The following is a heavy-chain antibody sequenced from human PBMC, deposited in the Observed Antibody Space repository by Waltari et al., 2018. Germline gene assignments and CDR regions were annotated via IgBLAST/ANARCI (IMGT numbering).Heavy chain of an antibody. CDR1: GYTFTSYG. J-gene: IGHJ3*02. Sequence: QVQLVQSRAEVKKPGASVKVSCKASGYTFTSYGISWVRQAPGQGLEWMGWISAYNGNTNYAQKLQGRVTMTTDTSTSTAYMELRSLRSDDTAVYYCARDIGYYDFWSGWPPGAFDIWGQGTMVTVSS. V-gene: IGHV1-18*01. D-gene: IGHD3-3*01. CDR3: ARDIGYYDFWSGWPPGAFDI. CDR2: ISAYNGNT.